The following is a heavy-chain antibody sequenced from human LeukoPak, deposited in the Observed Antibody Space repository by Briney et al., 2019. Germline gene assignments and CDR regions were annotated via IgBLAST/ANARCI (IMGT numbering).Heavy chain of an antibody. Sequence: SETLSLTCTVSGGSISNYYWNWIRQPAGKGLEWIGRIYASGSTNYNPSLKSRVTMSADTSKNQFSLKLSSVTAADTAVYYCARDRVNYYDSSPFDYWGQGSLVTVSS. D-gene: IGHD3-22*01. J-gene: IGHJ4*02. CDR3: ARDRVNYYDSSPFDY. CDR1: GGSISNYY. CDR2: IYASGST. V-gene: IGHV4-4*07.